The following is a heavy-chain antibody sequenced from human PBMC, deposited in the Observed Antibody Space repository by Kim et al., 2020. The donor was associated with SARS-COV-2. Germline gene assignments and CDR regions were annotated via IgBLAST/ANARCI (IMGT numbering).Heavy chain of an antibody. D-gene: IGHD2-2*01. CDR3: ARVKGRCSSTSCYVYYYGMDV. V-gene: IGHV1-46*01. CDR2: INPSGGST. J-gene: IGHJ6*02. Sequence: ASVKVSCKASGYTFTSYYMHWVRQAPGQGLEWMGIINPSGGSTSYAQKFQGRVTMTRDTSTSTVYMELSSLRSEDTAVYYCARVKGRCSSTSCYVYYYGMDVWGQGTTVTVSS. CDR1: GYTFTSYY.